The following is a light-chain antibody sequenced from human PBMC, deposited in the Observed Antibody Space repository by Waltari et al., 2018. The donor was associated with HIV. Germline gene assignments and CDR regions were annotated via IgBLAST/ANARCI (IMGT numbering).Light chain of an antibody. J-gene: IGKJ3*01. CDR2: DAS. V-gene: IGKV3-11*01. CDR3: QQRSNWG. CDR1: PRVISH. Sequence: EILLTLSPATLSLSPGDRATLASRASPRVISHITWYPQKPGQAPRPPIYDASNRATGTPARFSGSASGTDVTLTSSNLEPEEFAVYYCQQRSNWGFGPGTKVDIK.